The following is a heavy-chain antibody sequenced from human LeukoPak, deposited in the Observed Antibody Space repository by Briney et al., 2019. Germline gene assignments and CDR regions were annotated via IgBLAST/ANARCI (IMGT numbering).Heavy chain of an antibody. J-gene: IGHJ4*02. CDR3: AREGRFWSGRQGEFDY. D-gene: IGHD3-3*01. Sequence: PGGSLRLSCAASGFTFSSYWMSWVRQAPGKGLEWVANIKQDGSEKYYVDSVKGRFTISRDNAKNSLYLQMNSLRAEDTALYHCAREGRFWSGRQGEFDYWGQGTLVTVSS. CDR1: GFTFSSYW. CDR2: IKQDGSEK. V-gene: IGHV3-7*03.